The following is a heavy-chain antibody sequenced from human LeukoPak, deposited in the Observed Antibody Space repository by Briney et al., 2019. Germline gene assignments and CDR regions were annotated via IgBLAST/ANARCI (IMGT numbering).Heavy chain of an antibody. J-gene: IGHJ4*02. CDR1: GGSISSSSYY. CDR2: IYYSGST. D-gene: IGHD1-26*01. V-gene: IGHV4-39*07. Sequence: PSETLSLTCTVSGGSISSSSYYWGWIRQPPGKGLEWIGSIYYSGSTYYNPSLKSRVTISVDTSKNQFSLKLSSVTAADTAVYYCATWDSRPREYYFDYWGQGTLVTVSS. CDR3: ATWDSRPREYYFDY.